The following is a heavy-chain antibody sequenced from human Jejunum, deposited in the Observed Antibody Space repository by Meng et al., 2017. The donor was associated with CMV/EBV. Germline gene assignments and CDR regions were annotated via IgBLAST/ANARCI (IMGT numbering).Heavy chain of an antibody. D-gene: IGHD6-19*01. Sequence: SGFTFSTSGMHWVRQAPGQGLVWVSRIDGDETTTGYADSVRGRFTISRDNAKNTLYLEMNSLRDDDTGVYYCARAVSGGSLADYWGQGTRVTVSS. V-gene: IGHV3-74*01. J-gene: IGHJ4*02. CDR2: IDGDETTT. CDR1: GFTFSTSG. CDR3: ARAVSGGSLADY.